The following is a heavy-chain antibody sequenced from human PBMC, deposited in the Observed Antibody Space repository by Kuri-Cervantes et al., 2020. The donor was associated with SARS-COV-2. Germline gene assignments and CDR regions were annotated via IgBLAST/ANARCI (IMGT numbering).Heavy chain of an antibody. CDR2: IYHSGST. CDR1: GGSISSSNW. J-gene: IGHJ4*02. D-gene: IGHD2-2*01. CDR3: ARGEVYCSSTSCYAYYFDY. Sequence: GALRLSCAVSGGSISSSNWWSWVRQPPGKGLEWIGEIYHSGSTNYNPSLKSRVTISVDTSKNQFSLKLSSVTAADTAVYYCARGEVYCSSTSCYAYYFDYWGQGTLVTVSS. V-gene: IGHV4-4*02.